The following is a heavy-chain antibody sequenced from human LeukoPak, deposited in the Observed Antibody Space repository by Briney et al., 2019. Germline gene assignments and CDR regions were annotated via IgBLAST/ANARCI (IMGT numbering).Heavy chain of an antibody. CDR2: INPNSGGT. V-gene: IGHV1-2*02. CDR1: GYTFTCYY. CDR3: ARVRWLQHFDY. Sequence: ASVNVSCKASGYTFTCYYMHWVRQAPGQGLEWMGWINPNSGGTNYAQKFQGRVTMTRDTSISTAYMELSRLRSDDTAVYYCARVRWLQHFDYWGQGTLVTVSS. D-gene: IGHD5-24*01. J-gene: IGHJ4*02.